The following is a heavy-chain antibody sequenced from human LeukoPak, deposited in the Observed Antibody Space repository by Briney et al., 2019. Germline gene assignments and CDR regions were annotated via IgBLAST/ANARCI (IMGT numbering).Heavy chain of an antibody. CDR3: ARLKPRGYSYGYGYFDY. Sequence: GESLKTSCKGSGYSFTSYWIGWVRQMPGKGLEWMGIIYPGDSDTRYSPSFQGQVTISADKSISTAYLQWSSLKASDTAMYYCARLKPRGYSYGYGYFDYWGQGTLVTVTS. CDR2: IYPGDSDT. D-gene: IGHD5-18*01. J-gene: IGHJ4*02. V-gene: IGHV5-51*01. CDR1: GYSFTSYW.